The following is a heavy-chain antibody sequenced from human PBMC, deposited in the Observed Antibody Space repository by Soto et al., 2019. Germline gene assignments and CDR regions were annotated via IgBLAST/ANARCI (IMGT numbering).Heavy chain of an antibody. CDR2: ISGSEDRT. J-gene: IGHJ4*02. V-gene: IGHV3-23*01. Sequence: GGSLRLSCAASGFSLRDHALSWVRQAAGGGLEWVSGISGSEDRTNYADFVRGRFIISKDRAKNTLYLDMSGLRVDDTAVYFCGRTYTGGWGQGTLVTVSS. CDR3: GRTYTGG. CDR1: GFSLRDHA. D-gene: IGHD3-10*01.